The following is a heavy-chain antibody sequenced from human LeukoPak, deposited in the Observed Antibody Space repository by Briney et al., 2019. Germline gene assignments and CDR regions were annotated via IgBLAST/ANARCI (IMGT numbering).Heavy chain of an antibody. J-gene: IGHJ4*02. D-gene: IGHD1-26*01. V-gene: IGHV3-33*01. CDR1: GFILSTHG. CDR3: ARDLSFGSLDF. CDR2: MWYDGSRE. Sequence: PGGSLRLSCSASGFILSTHGMHWVRHAPGKGLELVAGMWYDGSREDYADSVKGRFTISRDMSKNTLNLQMNSLRVEDTAMFYCARDLSFGSLDFRGQGTLVTVSS.